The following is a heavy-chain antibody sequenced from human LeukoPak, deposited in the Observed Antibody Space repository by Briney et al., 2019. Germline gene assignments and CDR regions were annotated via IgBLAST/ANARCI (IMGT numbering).Heavy chain of an antibody. J-gene: IGHJ6*02. CDR2: IKPDGSET. CDR1: GFAVGSNY. CDR3: ARTLRFFRFLDV. Sequence: GGSLRLSCVASGFAVGSNYMSWVRQAPGKGLEWVANIKPDGSETYSVDSVKGRFTISRDNAKNSLYLQMNSLRAEDTAVYYCARTLRFFRFLDVWGQGTTVTVSS. V-gene: IGHV3-7*03. D-gene: IGHD3-3*01.